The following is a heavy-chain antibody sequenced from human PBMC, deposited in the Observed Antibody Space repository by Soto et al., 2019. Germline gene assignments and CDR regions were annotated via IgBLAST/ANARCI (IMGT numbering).Heavy chain of an antibody. D-gene: IGHD3-10*01. Sequence: QVQLVESGGGVVQPGRSLRLSCAASGFTFSSYAMHWVRQAPGKGLEWVAVISYDGSNKYYADSVKGRFTISRDNSKNALYLQMNSLRAEETAVYYCARDPSVWFGVPGVSDYYYGMDVWGPGTTVTVSS. CDR2: ISYDGSNK. J-gene: IGHJ6*02. CDR1: GFTFSSYA. CDR3: ARDPSVWFGVPGVSDYYYGMDV. V-gene: IGHV3-30-3*01.